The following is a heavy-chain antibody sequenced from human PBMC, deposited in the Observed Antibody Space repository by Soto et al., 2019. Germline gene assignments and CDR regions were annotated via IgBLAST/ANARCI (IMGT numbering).Heavy chain of an antibody. CDR2: IQYRGST. J-gene: IGHJ4*02. Sequence: QVQLQESGPGLVKPSQTLSLTCTVSGGSISSGGYYWSWIRQHPGKGLEWIGYIQYRGSTYYNPCLKSRVTITLDPSKNQFSLMLRSVTAADTAVYYGARTWAWGFDYWGQVTVVTVSS. CDR3: ARTWAWGFDY. D-gene: IGHD1-26*01. V-gene: IGHV4-31*03. CDR1: GGSISSGGYY.